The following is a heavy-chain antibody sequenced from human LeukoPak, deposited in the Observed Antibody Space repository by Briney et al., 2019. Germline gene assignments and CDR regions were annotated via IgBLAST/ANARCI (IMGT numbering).Heavy chain of an antibody. CDR3: ARDLAGSRDK. V-gene: IGHV3-74*01. Sequence: GGSLRLSCVDSEFTFSGYWMHWVRQAPGEGLVWVSRINTDGSTTDYADSVKGRFTISRDNAKNTLYLQMNSLRAEDTAVYYCARDLAGSRDKWGQGTLVTVSS. CDR2: INTDGSTT. J-gene: IGHJ4*02. D-gene: IGHD2-15*01. CDR1: EFTFSGYW.